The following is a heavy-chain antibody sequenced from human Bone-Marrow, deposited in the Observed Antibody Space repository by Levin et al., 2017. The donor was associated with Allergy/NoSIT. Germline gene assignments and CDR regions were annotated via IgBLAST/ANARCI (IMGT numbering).Heavy chain of an antibody. D-gene: IGHD2-15*01. CDR1: GFSFNTYG. CDR3: ARATLGYCRGRTCSHGMDV. Sequence: GESLKISCAASGFSFNTYGMHWVRQAPGKGLEWAALIWYDGSNKYYVDSVKGRFTISRDNSKNTLYLQMNSLRADDTAVYYCARATLGYCRGRTCSHGMDVWGRGTTVAVSS. J-gene: IGHJ6*02. CDR2: IWYDGSNK. V-gene: IGHV3-33*01.